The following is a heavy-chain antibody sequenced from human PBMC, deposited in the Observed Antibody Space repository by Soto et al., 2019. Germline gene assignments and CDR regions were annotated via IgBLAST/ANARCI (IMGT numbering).Heavy chain of an antibody. V-gene: IGHV3-30*18. CDR3: AKVTFSGDYYYSYGLDV. Sequence: GGSLRLSCAASGFTFSAYGMHWFRQAPGKGLEWVAVISYDGSNKYYADSVKGRFTISRDNSKNTLYLQMNSLRAEDTAVYFCAKVTFSGDYYYSYGLDVWGQGTTVTVSS. J-gene: IGHJ6*02. D-gene: IGHD1-26*01. CDR2: ISYDGSNK. CDR1: GFTFSAYG.